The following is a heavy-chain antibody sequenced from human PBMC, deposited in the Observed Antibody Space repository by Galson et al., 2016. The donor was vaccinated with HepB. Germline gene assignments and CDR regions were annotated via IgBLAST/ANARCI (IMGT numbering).Heavy chain of an antibody. V-gene: IGHV3-23*01. CDR1: GFIFSHHA. D-gene: IGHD3-10*01. J-gene: IGHJ5*02. CDR3: AKEGAWFGGDWFDP. CDR2: ISGRGGRT. Sequence: SLRLSCATSGFIFSHHAMSWVRQAPGKCLEWISGISGRGGRTYYANSVKGRFTISRDASKNTLYLQMTSLRVDDTAIYYCAKEGAWFGGDWFDPWGQGALVTV.